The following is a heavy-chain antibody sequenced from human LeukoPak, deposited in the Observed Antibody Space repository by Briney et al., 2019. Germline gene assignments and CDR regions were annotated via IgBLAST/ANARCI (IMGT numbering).Heavy chain of an antibody. CDR1: GGSISSYY. V-gene: IGHV4-59*01. D-gene: IGHD1-26*01. Sequence: SETLSLTCTVSGGSISSYYWSWIRQPPGKGLEWIGYIYYSGSTNYNPSLKSRVTISVDTSKNQFSLKLSSVTAADTAVYYCARVPIVGAAYYFDCWGQGTLVTVSS. J-gene: IGHJ4*02. CDR2: IYYSGST. CDR3: ARVPIVGAAYYFDC.